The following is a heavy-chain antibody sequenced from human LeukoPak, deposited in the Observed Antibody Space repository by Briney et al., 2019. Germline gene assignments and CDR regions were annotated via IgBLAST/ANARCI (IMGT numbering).Heavy chain of an antibody. V-gene: IGHV4-39*07. CDR3: ARDGSMTTFDY. Sequence: SETLSLTCTVSGGSISSSSYYWGWIRQPPGKGLEWIGSIYYSGSTYYNPSLKSRVTISVDTSKNQFSLKLSSVTAADTAVYYCARDGSMTTFDYWGQGTLVTVSS. J-gene: IGHJ4*02. CDR2: IYYSGST. D-gene: IGHD1-1*01. CDR1: GGSISSSSYY.